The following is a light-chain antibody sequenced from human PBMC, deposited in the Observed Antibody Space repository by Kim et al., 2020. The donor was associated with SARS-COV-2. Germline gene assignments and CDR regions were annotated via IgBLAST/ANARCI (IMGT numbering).Light chain of an antibody. V-gene: IGLV7-46*01. Sequence: GTVFLTCASRRGCVTSGHFAYWSQQNPGLGPTTLIYDGSNKHSWTAARFSGSLPEGKAALTLSGAQTEDEAGYYCLLYYRGARVFGGGTQLTVL. CDR1: RGCVTSGHF. J-gene: IGLJ2*01. CDR2: DGS. CDR3: LLYYRGARV.